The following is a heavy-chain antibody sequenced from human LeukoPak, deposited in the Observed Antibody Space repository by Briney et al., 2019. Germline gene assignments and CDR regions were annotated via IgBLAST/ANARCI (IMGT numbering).Heavy chain of an antibody. J-gene: IGHJ6*02. CDR2: ISASGDKT. D-gene: IGHD4-11*01. Sequence: GGSLRLSCAVSGLTFTNYPMSWVRQAPGKGLEWVSTISASGDKTFYADSVRGRFTVSRDNAKNTLYLQMNSLRAEDTAVYYCARDGGYSNYANSIDVWGQGTTVTVSS. V-gene: IGHV3-23*01. CDR3: ARDGGYSNYANSIDV. CDR1: GLTFTNYP.